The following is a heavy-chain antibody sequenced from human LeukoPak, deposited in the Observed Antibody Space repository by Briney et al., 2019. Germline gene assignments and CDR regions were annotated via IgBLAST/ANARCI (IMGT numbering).Heavy chain of an antibody. CDR2: ISSSGGTI. V-gene: IGHV3-11*01. CDR3: ATDTNLVDLIQGDGHEDENFDR. Sequence: GGSLRLSCAASGFTFSDYHMSWIRQAPGKGLEWVSYISSSGGTISYADSVKGRFTISRDNAKNSLYLQMNSLRAEDTAVYYCATDTNLVDLIQGDGHEDENFDRWGQGAMVAVSS. CDR1: GFTFSDYH. D-gene: IGHD1-26*01. J-gene: IGHJ3*02.